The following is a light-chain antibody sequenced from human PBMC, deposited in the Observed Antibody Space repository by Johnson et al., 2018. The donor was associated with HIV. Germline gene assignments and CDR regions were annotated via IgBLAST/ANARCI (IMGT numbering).Light chain of an antibody. J-gene: IGLJ1*01. CDR1: TSKIENNY. CDR2: DNT. V-gene: IGLV1-51*01. CDR3: GTWDSSLRAYV. Sequence: QSVLTQPPSVSAAPGQKVTISCSGNTSKIENNYVSWYQQFPERAPKLLIYDNTKRPSGIPDRFSGAKSGTSATLAITGLQPGDEADYYCGTWDSSLRAYVFGTGTKVTVL.